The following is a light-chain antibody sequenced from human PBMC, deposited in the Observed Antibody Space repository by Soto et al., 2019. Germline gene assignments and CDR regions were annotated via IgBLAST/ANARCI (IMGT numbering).Light chain of an antibody. CDR2: EVS. CDR1: SSDVGGYNY. V-gene: IGLV2-14*01. Sequence: QSALTQPASVSGSPGPSITISCTGTSSDVGGYNYVSWYQQHPGKAPKLMIYEVSNRPSGVSNRFSGSKSGNTASLTISGLQAEDEADYYCSSYTSSGSVLFGGGTKLTVL. J-gene: IGLJ2*01. CDR3: SSYTSSGSVL.